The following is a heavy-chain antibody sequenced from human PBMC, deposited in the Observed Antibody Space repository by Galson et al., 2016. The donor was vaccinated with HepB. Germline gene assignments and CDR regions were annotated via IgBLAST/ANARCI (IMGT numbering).Heavy chain of an antibody. Sequence: SLRLSCAVSGFRFTDYYMNWIRQAPGKGLEWISDISTSGNTKRYADSVKGRFTISSDNAKSSLYLQMNSLKAEDTAVYYCARDRQGPMSYYAYGLDVWGQGTTVTVSS. V-gene: IGHV3-11*01. CDR2: ISTSGNTK. CDR3: ARDRQGPMSYYAYGLDV. CDR1: GFRFTDYY. J-gene: IGHJ6*02.